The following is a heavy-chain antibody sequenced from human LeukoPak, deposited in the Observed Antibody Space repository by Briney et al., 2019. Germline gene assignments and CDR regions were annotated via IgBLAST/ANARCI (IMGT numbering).Heavy chain of an antibody. J-gene: IGHJ4*02. CDR1: GYTFTDYY. V-gene: IGHV1-2*02. CDR2: INPNSGGT. CDR3: ARDFGFDLPGGGMDY. Sequence: ASVKVSCKASGYTFTDYYIHWVRQAPGQGLEWMGWINPNSGGTHFAQKFQGRVTMTRDTSISTAYMELSSLRSDDTAIYYCARDFGFDLPGGGMDYWGQGTLVTVSS. D-gene: IGHD3-10*01.